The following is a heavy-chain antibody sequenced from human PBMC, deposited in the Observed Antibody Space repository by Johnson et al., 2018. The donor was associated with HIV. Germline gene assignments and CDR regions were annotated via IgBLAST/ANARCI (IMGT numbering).Heavy chain of an antibody. CDR2: INTDGGTT. D-gene: IGHD6-19*01. CDR1: GFTFSSYW. V-gene: IGHV3-74*02. CDR3: AKGGVGAVAGIDWG. J-gene: IGHJ3*01. Sequence: VLLVESGGGLVKPGGSLRLSCAASGFTFSSYWMHWVRQAPGKGLVWVSRINTDGGTTDYAAPVNGSFTISSDNAKNSLYLQMNSLRAEDTALYYCAKGGVGAVAGIDWGWGQGTLVTVSS.